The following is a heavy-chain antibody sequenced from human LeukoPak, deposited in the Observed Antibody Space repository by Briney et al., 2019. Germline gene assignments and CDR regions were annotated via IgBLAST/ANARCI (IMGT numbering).Heavy chain of an antibody. J-gene: IGHJ3*01. CDR3: VVVVEPPDSDGFAV. Sequence: GGSLRLSCAASGFTFGNSWVHWVRQAPGKGLVWVSLINADGSITTYADSVKGRFTISRDNARNTVSLQMNSLTIEDTAVYYCVVVVEPPDSDGFAVWGQGTMITVSS. CDR1: GFTFGNSW. D-gene: IGHD1-14*01. CDR2: INADGSIT. V-gene: IGHV3-74*01.